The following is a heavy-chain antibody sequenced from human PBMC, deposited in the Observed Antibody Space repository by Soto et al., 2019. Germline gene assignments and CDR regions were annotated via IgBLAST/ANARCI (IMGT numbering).Heavy chain of an antibody. CDR1: GGSISGGGYY. D-gene: IGHD3-22*01. V-gene: IGHV4-31*03. J-gene: IGHJ3*02. CDR2: IYCSGST. Sequence: QVQLQESRPGLAKPSQTLCLTCTVSGGSISGGGYYWCWIRRHPGNGLGWIGYIYCSGSTCYNPSLKSRVTESLDPYTTLFRPNLGSVPAAATAASYRATRCHYYDPSGSAAIPFDI. CDR3: ATRCHYYDPSGSAAIPFDI.